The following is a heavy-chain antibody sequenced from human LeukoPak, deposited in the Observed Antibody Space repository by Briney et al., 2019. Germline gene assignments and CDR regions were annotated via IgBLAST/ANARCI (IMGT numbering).Heavy chain of an antibody. D-gene: IGHD3-10*01. CDR3: ASLTYYYGSGSQADFDY. J-gene: IGHJ4*02. CDR1: GGTFSSYA. V-gene: IGHV1-69*04. Sequence: ASVKVSCKASGGTFSSYAISWVRQAPGQGLEWMGRIIPIFGIANYAQKFQGRVTITADKSTGTAYMELSSLRSEDTAVYYCASLTYYYGSGSQADFDYWGQGTLVTVSS. CDR2: IIPIFGIA.